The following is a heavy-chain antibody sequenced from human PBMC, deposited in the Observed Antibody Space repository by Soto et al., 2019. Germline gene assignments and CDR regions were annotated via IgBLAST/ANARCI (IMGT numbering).Heavy chain of an antibody. CDR3: ARDWAAGRTYLEIDD. J-gene: IGHJ4*02. CDR2: ISYDGSKT. V-gene: IGHV3-30-3*01. D-gene: IGHD3-10*01. CDR1: GFTFSSHG. Sequence: QVQLVESGGGMVQPGRSLRLSCAASGFTFSSHGIHWVRQAPGKGLEWVTFISYDGSKTYYADSVKGRFTISRDNSQSTLYLQMNSLRPKATAVYFFARDWAAGRTYLEIDDWRQGTLVTVSS.